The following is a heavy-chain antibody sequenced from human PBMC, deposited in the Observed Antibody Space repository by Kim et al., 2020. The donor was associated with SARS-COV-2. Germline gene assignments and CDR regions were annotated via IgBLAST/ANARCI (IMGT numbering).Heavy chain of an antibody. J-gene: IGHJ6*02. Sequence: SVKVSCKASGGTFSSYAISWVRQAPGQGLEWMGGIIPIFATTNFAQKFQGRVTITADESTSTAYMDLSSLRSEDTAVYYCAARLDTAMVGYYYYGMDVWGQGTTVIVSS. D-gene: IGHD5-18*01. CDR1: GGTFSSYA. CDR2: IIPIFATT. V-gene: IGHV1-69*13. CDR3: AARLDTAMVGYYYYGMDV.